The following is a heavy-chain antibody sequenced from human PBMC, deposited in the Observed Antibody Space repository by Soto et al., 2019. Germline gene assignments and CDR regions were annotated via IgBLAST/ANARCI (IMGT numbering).Heavy chain of an antibody. CDR2: VYSGGST. V-gene: IGHV3-66*01. Sequence: GGSLRLSCAASGFTVTTNYMSWVRQPPGKGLGWVSVVYSGGSTYYADSVKGRFTVSRDNSKNTLYLQMNSLRAEDTAVYYCARDFSGKNDAFDISGQGTVVTVSS. D-gene: IGHD3-10*01. CDR1: GFTVTTNY. CDR3: ARDFSGKNDAFDI. J-gene: IGHJ3*02.